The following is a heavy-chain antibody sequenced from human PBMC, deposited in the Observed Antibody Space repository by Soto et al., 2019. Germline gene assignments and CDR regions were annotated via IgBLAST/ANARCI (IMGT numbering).Heavy chain of an antibody. J-gene: IGHJ5*01. Sequence: EVQLVESGGGLVKPGESLRLSCAASGFSFSSYTMNWVRQAPGKGLQWVSSITNRGTHTYSADSVKGRFTISRDNDENSLYLQMNNLRAEDTGIYYCARAREVAWFDSWGLGTLVTVTS. D-gene: IGHD2-15*01. CDR1: GFSFSSYT. CDR3: ARAREVAWFDS. V-gene: IGHV3-21*06. CDR2: ITNRGTHT.